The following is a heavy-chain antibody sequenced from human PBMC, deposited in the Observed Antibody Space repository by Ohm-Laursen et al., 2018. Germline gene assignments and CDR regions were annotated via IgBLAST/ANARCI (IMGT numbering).Heavy chain of an antibody. CDR2: IFSNDEK. CDR1: GFSLSNARMG. D-gene: IGHD3-22*01. CDR3: ARTPDYYDSSGYYNWFDP. J-gene: IGHJ5*02. Sequence: PTQTLTLTCTVSGFSLSNARMGVSWIRQPPGKALEWLAHIFSNDEKSYSTSLKSRLTISKDTSKSQVVLTMTNMDPVDTATYYCARTPDYYDSSGYYNWFDPWGQGTLVTVSS. V-gene: IGHV2-26*01.